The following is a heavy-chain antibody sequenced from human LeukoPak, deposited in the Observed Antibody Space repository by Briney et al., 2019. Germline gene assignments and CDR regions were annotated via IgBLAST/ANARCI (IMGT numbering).Heavy chain of an antibody. V-gene: IGHV4-59*08. D-gene: IGHD4-23*01. J-gene: IGHJ4*02. CDR2: IFHNGRT. Sequence: SETLSLTCSVSGVSISGYYWSWIRQPPGKGLEWIGYIFHNGRTTYNPSLKSRVTISLDTSKNQISLKLSSVTAADTAVYYCARHTTVVPPHYFDYWGQGTLVTVSS. CDR1: GVSISGYY. CDR3: ARHTTVVPPHYFDY.